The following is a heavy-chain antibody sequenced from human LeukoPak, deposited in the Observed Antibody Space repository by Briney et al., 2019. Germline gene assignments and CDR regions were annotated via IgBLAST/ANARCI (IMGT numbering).Heavy chain of an antibody. J-gene: IGHJ4*02. CDR2: ISSSGDYI. V-gene: IGHV3-21*01. Sequence: GGSLRLSCAASGFSFSSYSMNWIRRAPGKGLEWVASISSSGDYIFYADSVKGRFTISRDNAKNSLYLQMNSLRAEDTAVYYCARIHMVAADYWGQGTLVTVSS. CDR3: ARIHMVAADY. CDR1: GFSFSSYS. D-gene: IGHD2-21*01.